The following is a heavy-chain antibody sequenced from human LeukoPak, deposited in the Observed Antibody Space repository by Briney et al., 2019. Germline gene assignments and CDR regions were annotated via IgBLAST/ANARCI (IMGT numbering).Heavy chain of an antibody. V-gene: IGHV4-4*07. CDR3: ARGENRLRWNGAFDF. J-gene: IGHJ4*02. CDR1: GGSISSYY. D-gene: IGHD4-23*01. Sequence: SETLSLTCTVSGGSISSYYWSWIRQHAGKGLEWIGRIYASGNTNYNPSLKSRVTMSQDTSENQLALKLTSVTAADTAVYYCARGENRLRWNGAFDFWGRGTLVTVSS. CDR2: IYASGNT.